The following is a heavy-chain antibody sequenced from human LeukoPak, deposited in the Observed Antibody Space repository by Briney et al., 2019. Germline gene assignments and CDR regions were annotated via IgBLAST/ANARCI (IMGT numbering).Heavy chain of an antibody. CDR3: ARGVFYSGSHEFDY. V-gene: IGHV4-59*08. Sequence: PSETLSLTCTVSGGSISSYYWSWLWQPPGKGLEWIGYIYYSGSTNYNPSLKSRVTISVDTSKNQFSLKLSSVTAADTAVYYCARGVFYSGSHEFDYWGQGTLVTVSS. D-gene: IGHD1-26*01. J-gene: IGHJ4*02. CDR1: GGSISSYY. CDR2: IYYSGST.